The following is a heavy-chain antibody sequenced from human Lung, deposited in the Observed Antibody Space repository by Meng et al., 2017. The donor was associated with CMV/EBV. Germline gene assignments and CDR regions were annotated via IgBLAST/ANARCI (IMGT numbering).Heavy chain of an antibody. J-gene: IGHJ4*02. D-gene: IGHD6-13*01. CDR3: ARERDSSSWFDGY. CDR1: GSSFGNYG. Sequence: SVXVSCKASGSSFGNYGISWVRQAPGQGLEWMGVIIPIIGITKYAQRFQGRVTITADISTSTAYMELSSLRSEDTAMYYCARERDSSSWFDGYWGQGTLVTVSS. CDR2: IIPIIGIT. V-gene: IGHV1-69*10.